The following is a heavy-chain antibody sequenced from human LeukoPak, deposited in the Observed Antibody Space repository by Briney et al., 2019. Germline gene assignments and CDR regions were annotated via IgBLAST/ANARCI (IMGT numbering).Heavy chain of an antibody. Sequence: PGGSLRLSCAASGFTFSSYAMSWVRQAPGKGLEWVSAISGSGGSTHYADSVKGRFTISRDNAKNSLYLQMNSLRAEDTAVYYCVKDCGLGGNRDYWGQGTLVTVSS. CDR3: VKDCGLGGNRDY. CDR2: ISGSGGST. D-gene: IGHD4-23*01. CDR1: GFTFSSYA. V-gene: IGHV3-23*01. J-gene: IGHJ4*02.